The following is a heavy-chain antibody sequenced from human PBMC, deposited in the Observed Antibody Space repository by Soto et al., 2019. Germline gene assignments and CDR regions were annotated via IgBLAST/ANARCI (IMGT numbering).Heavy chain of an antibody. Sequence: PSETLSLTCTVSGGSISSSSYYWGWIRQPPGKGLGWIGSIYYSGSTYYNPSLKSRVTISVDTSKNQFSLKLSSVTAADTAVYYCARQLGSYDILTGYLYYFDYWGQGTLVTVSS. CDR2: IYYSGST. CDR1: GGSISSSSYY. CDR3: ARQLGSYDILTGYLYYFDY. D-gene: IGHD3-9*01. J-gene: IGHJ4*02. V-gene: IGHV4-39*01.